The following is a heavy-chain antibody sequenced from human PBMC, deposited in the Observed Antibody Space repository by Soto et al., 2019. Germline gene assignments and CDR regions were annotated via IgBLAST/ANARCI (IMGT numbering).Heavy chain of an antibody. Sequence: SETLSLTCAVSGVSISSGNWWTWVRQSPQRGLEYISEIFHDGTANYYPSFERRVAISVDTSKNQFSLKLTSVTAADTAIYFCARLVYDTRLNYMYFDFWPQGTLVIVSS. J-gene: IGHJ4*02. V-gene: IGHV4-4*02. CDR3: ARLVYDTRLNYMYFDF. CDR2: IFHDGTA. D-gene: IGHD3-10*01. CDR1: GVSISSGNW.